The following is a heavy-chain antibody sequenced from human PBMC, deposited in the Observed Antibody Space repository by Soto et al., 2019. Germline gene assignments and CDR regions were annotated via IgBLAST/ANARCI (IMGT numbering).Heavy chain of an antibody. J-gene: IGHJ5*02. CDR3: AKMASDYSNSLDA. CDR2: VGGSGGNT. Sequence: EVQLLESGGGLVQPGGSLRLSCAASGFTFNAYAMTWVRQAPGKGLEWVSSVGGSGGNTYYAHSVKGRFTISRDNFKNTLDLEMNRLRAEDTAVYYGAKMASDYSNSLDAWGQGTLVNVSS. D-gene: IGHD4-4*01. V-gene: IGHV3-23*01. CDR1: GFTFNAYA.